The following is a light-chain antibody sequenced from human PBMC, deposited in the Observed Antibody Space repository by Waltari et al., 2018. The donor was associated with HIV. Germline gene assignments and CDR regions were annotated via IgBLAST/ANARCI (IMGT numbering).Light chain of an antibody. V-gene: IGLV1-40*01. Sequence: QSVLTQAPSVSGAPGQRVTISCSGSSSTIGAGYDVHWSQQRPGTAPKLLIYGDTNRPSGVPDRFSGSKSGTSASLVITGLQADDEADYYCQSFDSSLSSSVVFGGGTKLTVL. J-gene: IGLJ2*01. CDR3: QSFDSSLSSSVV. CDR2: GDT. CDR1: SSTIGAGYD.